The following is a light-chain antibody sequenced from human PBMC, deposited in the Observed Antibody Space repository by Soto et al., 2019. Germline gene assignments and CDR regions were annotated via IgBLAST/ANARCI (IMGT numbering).Light chain of an antibody. J-gene: IGKJ5*01. CDR3: QQSYNTPPT. V-gene: IGKV1-39*01. CDR2: AAS. CDR1: QSISNY. Sequence: DIQMTQSPSSLSASVGDRVTITCRASQSISNYLNWYQLKAGKAPRLLIYAASSLQSGVPSTFSGSGSGTDFTLTISSLQPEDFATYYCQQSYNTPPTFGQGTRLEIK.